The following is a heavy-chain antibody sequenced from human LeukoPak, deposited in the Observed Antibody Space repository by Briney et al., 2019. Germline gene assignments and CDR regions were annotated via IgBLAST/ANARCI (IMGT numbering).Heavy chain of an antibody. CDR2: ISASGGVT. V-gene: IGHV3-23*01. D-gene: IGHD1-26*01. CDR1: GFTFSSYA. CDR3: ATISGSFEYLDY. J-gene: IGHJ4*02. Sequence: PGGSLRLSCAASGFTFSSYAMSWVRQAPGKGLEWVSGISASGGVTYSAESVRGRFTISIDNSKNTLYLQMNSLRVDDTAAYYCATISGSFEYLDYWGQGTLVTVSS.